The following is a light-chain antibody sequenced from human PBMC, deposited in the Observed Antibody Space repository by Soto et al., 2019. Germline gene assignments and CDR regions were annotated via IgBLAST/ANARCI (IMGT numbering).Light chain of an antibody. CDR1: SRDVGGQNY. J-gene: IGLJ1*01. CDR2: AVS. CDR3: CSHAGNNNYV. V-gene: IGLV2-8*01. Sequence: QSVLTQPPSASGSPGQSVAISCTGTSRDVGGQNYVSWYQQHPGKAPKLLIYAVSNRPSGVPDRFSGSKSGNTASLTISGLRAEDEADYYCCSHAGNNNYVFGTGTK.